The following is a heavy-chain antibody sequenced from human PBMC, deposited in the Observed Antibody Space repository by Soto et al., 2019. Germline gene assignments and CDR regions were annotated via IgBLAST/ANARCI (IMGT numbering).Heavy chain of an antibody. CDR3: ARVISYDSSGYYYVRPEYYFDY. CDR2: ISSSSSYI. D-gene: IGHD3-22*01. J-gene: IGHJ4*02. V-gene: IGHV3-21*01. Sequence: GGSLRLSCAASGFTFSSYSVNWVRQAPGKGLEWVSSISSSSSYIYYADSVKGRFTISRDNAKNSLYLQMNSLRAEDTAVYYCARVISYDSSGYYYVRPEYYFDYWGQGTLVTVS. CDR1: GFTFSSYS.